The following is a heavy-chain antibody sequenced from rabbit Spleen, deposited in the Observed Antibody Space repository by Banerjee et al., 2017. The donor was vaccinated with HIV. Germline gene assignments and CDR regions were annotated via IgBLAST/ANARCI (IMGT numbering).Heavy chain of an antibody. Sequence: QSLEESGGDLVKPGASLTLTCTASGVSFSLSSYMCWVRQAPGKGLEWIACIDSGSSGFTYFATWAIGRFTCSKPSSTTVTLQMTRLTAADTATYFCARDKYSEGSRYFNLWGQGTLVTVS. CDR1: GVSFSLSSY. CDR2: IDSGSSGFT. D-gene: IGHD4-1*01. V-gene: IGHV1S40*01. J-gene: IGHJ4*01. CDR3: ARDKYSEGSRYFNL.